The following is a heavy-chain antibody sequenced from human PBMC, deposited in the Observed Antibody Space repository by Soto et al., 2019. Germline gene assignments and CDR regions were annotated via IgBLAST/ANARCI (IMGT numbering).Heavy chain of an antibody. D-gene: IGHD3-10*01. CDR3: ARAPSYGSAPSLFDY. CDR1: GFTFDDYG. Sequence: GGSLRLSCAASGFTFDDYGMSWVRQAPGKGLEWVSGINWNGGSTGYADSVKGRFTISRDNAKNSLYLQMNSLRAEDTALYHCARAPSYGSAPSLFDYWGQGTLVTVSS. V-gene: IGHV3-20*01. CDR2: INWNGGST. J-gene: IGHJ4*02.